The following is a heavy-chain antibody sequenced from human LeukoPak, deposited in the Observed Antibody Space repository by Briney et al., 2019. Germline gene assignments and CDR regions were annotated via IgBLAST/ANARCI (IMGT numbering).Heavy chain of an antibody. CDR2: ISGSGGST. V-gene: IGHV3-23*01. Sequence: GGSLRLSCAASGFTFSSYAMSWVRQAPGKGLEWVSAISGSGGSTYYADSVKGRFTISRDNSKNTLYLQMNSLRAEDTAVYYCAKGSGYCSGDSCYSGINWFDPWGQGTLVTVSS. D-gene: IGHD2-15*01. J-gene: IGHJ5*02. CDR1: GFTFSSYA. CDR3: AKGSGYCSGDSCYSGINWFDP.